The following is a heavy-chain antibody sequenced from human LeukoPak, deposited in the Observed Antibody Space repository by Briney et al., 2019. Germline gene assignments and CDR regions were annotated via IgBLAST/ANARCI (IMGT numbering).Heavy chain of an antibody. J-gene: IGHJ5*02. V-gene: IGHV4-39*01. D-gene: IGHD2-2*01. Sequence: SETLSLTCTVSGGSISSSSYYWGWIRQPPGKGLEWIGSIYYSGSTYYNPSLESRVTISVDTSKNQFSLKLSSVTAADTAVYYCARQVRGRYCSSTSCYAGGHDPYNWFDPWGQGTLVTVSS. CDR3: ARQVRGRYCSSTSCYAGGHDPYNWFDP. CDR2: IYYSGST. CDR1: GGSISSSSYY.